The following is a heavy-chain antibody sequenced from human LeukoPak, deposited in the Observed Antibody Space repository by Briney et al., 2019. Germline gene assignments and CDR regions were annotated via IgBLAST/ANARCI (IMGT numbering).Heavy chain of an antibody. CDR1: DGSFSGYY. CDR2: INHSGSA. J-gene: IGHJ4*02. Sequence: SETLSLTCGVSDGSFSGYYWTWIRQSPGKGLEWIGEINHSGSANHNPSLKSRVTISMDTSKNQFSLKLSSVTAADTAVYYCARGVYYGSGTYSWGQGTLVTVSS. D-gene: IGHD3-10*01. CDR3: ARGVYYGSGTYS. V-gene: IGHV4-34*01.